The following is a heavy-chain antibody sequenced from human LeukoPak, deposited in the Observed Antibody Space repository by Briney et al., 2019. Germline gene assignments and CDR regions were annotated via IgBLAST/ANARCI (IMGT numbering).Heavy chain of an antibody. Sequence: SETLSLTCTVSGGSISSGSYYWSWIRQPAGKGLEWIGRIYTSGSTNYNPSLESRVTISVDTSKNQFSLKLSSVTAADTAVYYCARDPFVRGVWLELPNRGQGTLVTVSS. J-gene: IGHJ4*02. CDR1: GGSISSGSYY. D-gene: IGHD3-10*02. V-gene: IGHV4-61*02. CDR2: IYTSGST. CDR3: ARDPFVRGVWLELPN.